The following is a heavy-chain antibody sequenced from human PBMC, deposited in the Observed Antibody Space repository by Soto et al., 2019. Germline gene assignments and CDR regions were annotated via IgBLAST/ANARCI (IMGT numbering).Heavy chain of an antibody. Sequence: EVQLLESGGDLVQPGGSLRLSCAASGFTFSSYAMTWVRQAPGKGLEWVSVISATGGTTYYADSVKGRFTISRDNSKNTLYLQMSSLRAEDTALYYCAKDLETTVVRAYDYWGQGTLVTVSS. CDR1: GFTFSSYA. J-gene: IGHJ4*02. D-gene: IGHD4-17*01. CDR3: AKDLETTVVRAYDY. CDR2: ISATGGTT. V-gene: IGHV3-23*01.